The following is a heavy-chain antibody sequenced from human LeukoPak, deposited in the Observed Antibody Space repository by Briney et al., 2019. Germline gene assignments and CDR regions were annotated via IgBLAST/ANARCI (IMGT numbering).Heavy chain of an antibody. Sequence: GASVKVSCKASGYIFTGYYMHWVRQAPGQGLEWMGWINPNSGDTNYAQKFQGRVTMTRDTSISTAYMELSRLRSDDTAVYYCARTLTGTTAYWGQGTLVTVSS. CDR2: INPNSGDT. D-gene: IGHD1-20*01. CDR1: GYIFTGYY. V-gene: IGHV1-2*02. J-gene: IGHJ4*02. CDR3: ARTLTGTTAY.